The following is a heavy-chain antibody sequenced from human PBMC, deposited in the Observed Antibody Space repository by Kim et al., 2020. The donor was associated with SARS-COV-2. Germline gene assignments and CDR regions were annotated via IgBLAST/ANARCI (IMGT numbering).Heavy chain of an antibody. D-gene: IGHD2-21*01. Sequence: GGSLRLSCTASGFTFSSYWMHWVRQAPGKGLMWVARINPDGSSTSYADSVKGRFTISRDNARNTLYLQMNSLRVEDTAVYYCTRDSYCDGFRCSRRSHGYYGIDVWGQGTTVTVSS. V-gene: IGHV3-74*01. CDR2: INPDGSST. J-gene: IGHJ6*02. CDR1: GFTFSSYW. CDR3: TRDSYCDGFRCSRRSHGYYGIDV.